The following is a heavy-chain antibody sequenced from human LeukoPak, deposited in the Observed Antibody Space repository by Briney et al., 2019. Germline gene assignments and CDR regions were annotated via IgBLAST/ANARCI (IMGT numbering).Heavy chain of an antibody. CDR2: ISSSSSYI. CDR3: ARGYYGDYVGDY. V-gene: IGHV3-21*01. D-gene: IGHD4-17*01. CDR1: GFTFSSYS. J-gene: IGHJ4*02. Sequence: GGSLRLSCATSGFTFSSYSMNWVRQAPGKGLEWVSSISSSSSYIYYADSVKGRFTISRDNAKNSLYLQMNSLRAEDTAVYYCARGYYGDYVGDYWGQGTLVTVSS.